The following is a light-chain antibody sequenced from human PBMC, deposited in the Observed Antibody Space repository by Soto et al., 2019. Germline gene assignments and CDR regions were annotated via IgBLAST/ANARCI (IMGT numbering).Light chain of an antibody. CDR3: QQYHYWPPRIT. CDR2: AAS. Sequence: AIRMTQSPSSLSASTGDRVTITCRASQGISSYLAWYQQKPGKAPKLLIYAASTLQSGVPSRFSGSGSGTDFTLTISSLQSEDFAVYYCQQYHYWPPRITFGQGTRLETK. V-gene: IGKV1-8*01. J-gene: IGKJ5*01. CDR1: QGISSY.